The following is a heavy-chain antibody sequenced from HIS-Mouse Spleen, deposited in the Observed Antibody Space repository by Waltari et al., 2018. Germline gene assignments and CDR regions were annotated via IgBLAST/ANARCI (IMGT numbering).Heavy chain of an antibody. CDR2: IYYSGST. V-gene: IGHV4-59*08. Sequence: QVQLQESGPGLVKPSETLSLTCTVSGGSISSYYWSWIRQPPGKGLEWIGYIYYSGSTNYNPSLKSRVTISVDTSKNQFSLKLSSVTAADTAVYYCARLTTVVTSGAFDIWGQGTMVTVSS. CDR1: GGSISSYY. CDR3: ARLTTVVTSGAFDI. J-gene: IGHJ3*02. D-gene: IGHD4-17*01.